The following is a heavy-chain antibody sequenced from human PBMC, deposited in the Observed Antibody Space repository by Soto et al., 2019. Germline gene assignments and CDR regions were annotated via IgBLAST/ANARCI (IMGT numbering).Heavy chain of an antibody. CDR3: VRGWRDVDY. V-gene: IGHV3-23*01. CDR2: ISTGGGTT. CDR1: GFTFSDYA. Sequence: EVQLLESGGGLVQSGGSLRLSCVASGFTFSDYAMSWVRQAPGKGLDWVSSISTGGGTTYYAASVKGRFTVSRDNSKNALYLQTNSLRAEDTAVYYCVRGWRDVDYWGQGTLVTVSS. J-gene: IGHJ4*02. D-gene: IGHD3-3*01.